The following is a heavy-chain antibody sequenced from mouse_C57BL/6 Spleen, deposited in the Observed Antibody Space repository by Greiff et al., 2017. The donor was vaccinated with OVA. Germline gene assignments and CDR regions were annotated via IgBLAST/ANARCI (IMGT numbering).Heavy chain of an antibody. CDR3: TTPYGNYFDY. V-gene: IGHV14-4*01. CDR2: IDPVHGDT. Sequence: EVKLQQPGAELVRPGASVKLSCTASGFNIKDDYMHWVKQRPEQGLEWIGWIDPVHGDTAYASKFQGKATITADTSSNTAYLQLSSLTSEDTAVYYCTTPYGNYFDYWGKGTTLTVSS. J-gene: IGHJ2*01. D-gene: IGHD1-1*02. CDR1: GFNIKDDY.